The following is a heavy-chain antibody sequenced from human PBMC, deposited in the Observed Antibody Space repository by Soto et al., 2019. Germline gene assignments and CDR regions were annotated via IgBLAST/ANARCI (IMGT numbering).Heavy chain of an antibody. Sequence: QVQLQESGPGLVKPSQTLSLTCTVSGGSISSGGYYWSWIRQHTGKGLEWIGYIYYSGSTYYNPSLKSRVTISVDTSKNQFSLKLSSVTAADTAVYYCASQNYGSGSNFDYWGQGTLVTVSS. CDR1: GGSISSGGYY. J-gene: IGHJ4*02. CDR3: ASQNYGSGSNFDY. CDR2: IYYSGST. V-gene: IGHV4-31*03. D-gene: IGHD3-10*01.